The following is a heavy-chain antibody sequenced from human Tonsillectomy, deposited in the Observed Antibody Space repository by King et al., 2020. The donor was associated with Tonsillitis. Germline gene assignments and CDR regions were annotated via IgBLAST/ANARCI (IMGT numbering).Heavy chain of an antibody. CDR3: ARDVTMDSFDV. CDR1: GYTFSSYG. CDR2: ISAYNGKT. D-gene: IGHD3-10*01. V-gene: IGHV1-18*04. Sequence: LQLVQSGAEVKKPGASVKVSCKASGYTFSSYGISWVRQAPGQGLEWMGWISAYNGKTNYAQKFQGRVTMTTDTSTRTAYMELRSLGSDDTAVYYCARDVTMDSFDVWGQGTLVTVSS. J-gene: IGHJ4*02.